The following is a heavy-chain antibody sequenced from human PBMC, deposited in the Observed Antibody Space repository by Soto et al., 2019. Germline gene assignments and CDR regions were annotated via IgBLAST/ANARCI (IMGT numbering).Heavy chain of an antibody. CDR2: ISDTGTTT. J-gene: IGHJ4*02. CDR1: GFTFNTYA. CDR3: AKQSKWSGTTCQSVGSSCPLDY. V-gene: IGHV3-23*01. Sequence: EVQLLESGGGLVQPGGSLRLSCAVSGFTFNTYAMSWVRQAPGKGLEWVSGISDTGTTTYYADSVKGRFTISRDNSKNTLFLQMNSLRAEDTAVYYCAKQSKWSGTTCQSVGSSCPLDYWGQGTLVTVSS. D-gene: IGHD6-13*01.